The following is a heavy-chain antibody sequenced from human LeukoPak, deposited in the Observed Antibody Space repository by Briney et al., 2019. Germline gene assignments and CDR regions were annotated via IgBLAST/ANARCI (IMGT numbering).Heavy chain of an antibody. CDR2: ISSSSSYI. CDR1: GFTFSSYS. V-gene: IGHV3-21*01. J-gene: IGHJ5*02. Sequence: AGGSLRLSCAASGFTFSSYSMNWVRQAPGKGLEWVSSISSSSSYIYYADSVKGRFTISRDNAKNSLYLQMNGLRAEDTAVYYCARVAVGWFDPWGQGTLVTVSS. CDR3: ARVAVGWFDP. D-gene: IGHD2-15*01.